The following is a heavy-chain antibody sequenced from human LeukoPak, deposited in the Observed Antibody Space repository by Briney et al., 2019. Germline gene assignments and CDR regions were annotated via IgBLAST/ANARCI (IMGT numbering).Heavy chain of an antibody. CDR3: ARVGRDGYNLDY. D-gene: IGHD5-24*01. CDR2: IGTAGDT. CDR1: GFTFSSYD. V-gene: IGHV3-13*01. J-gene: IGHJ4*02. Sequence: PGGSLRLSCAASGFTFSSYDMHWVRRATGKGLEWVSAIGTAGDTYYPGSVKGRFTSSRENAKNSLYLQMNSLRAEDTAVYYCARVGRDGYNLDYWGQGTLVTVSS.